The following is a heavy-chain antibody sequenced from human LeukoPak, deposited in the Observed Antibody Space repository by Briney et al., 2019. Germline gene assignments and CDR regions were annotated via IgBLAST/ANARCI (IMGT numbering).Heavy chain of an antibody. J-gene: IGHJ4*02. CDR3: AKADGFGVISCFDY. CDR1: GFTLSSDW. CDR2: IKKDGIEK. D-gene: IGHD3-3*01. Sequence: PGGSLRLSCVVSGFTLSSDWMSWVRQAPGKGLEWVANIKKDGIEKYYVESVKGRFTISRDNAKNSLYLQMNSLRAEDTALYYCAKADGFGVISCFDYWGQGSLVTVSS. V-gene: IGHV3-7*03.